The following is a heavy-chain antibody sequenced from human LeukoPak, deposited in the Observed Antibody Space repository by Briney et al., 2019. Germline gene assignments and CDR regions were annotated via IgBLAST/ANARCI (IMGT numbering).Heavy chain of an antibody. CDR2: ISAYNGNT. CDR1: GYTFTSYG. Sequence: ASVKVSCKASGYTFTSYGISWARQAPGQGLEWMGWISAYNGNTNYAQKLQGRVTMTTDASTSTAYMELRSLRSDDTAVYYCARDSYYGSGSVYWGQGTLVTVSS. D-gene: IGHD3-10*01. J-gene: IGHJ4*02. CDR3: ARDSYYGSGSVY. V-gene: IGHV1-18*04.